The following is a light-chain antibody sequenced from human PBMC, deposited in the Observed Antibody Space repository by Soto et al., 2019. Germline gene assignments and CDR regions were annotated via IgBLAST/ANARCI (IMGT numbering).Light chain of an antibody. J-gene: IGKJ4*01. V-gene: IGKV3-20*01. CDR2: GAS. CDR1: QSVSSSY. Sequence: EMVLTQSPGTLSLSPGERASLSCSASQSVSSSYLAWYQQKPGQAPRLLIYGASSRATGIPDRFSGSGSGTDFTLTISRLEPEDFAVYYCQQYGSSPPVTFGGGTKVDIK. CDR3: QQYGSSPPVT.